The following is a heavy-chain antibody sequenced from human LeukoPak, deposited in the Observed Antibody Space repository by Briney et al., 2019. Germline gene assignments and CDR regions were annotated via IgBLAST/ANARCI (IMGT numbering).Heavy chain of an antibody. J-gene: IGHJ4*02. V-gene: IGHV3-43*01. CDR1: GFKFDDYT. Sequence: GGSLRLSCAASGFKFDDYTMHWVRQAPGKGLEWVSLIHCDGGSTYYADSVKGRFTISRDNSKNSLYLQMNSLRTEDTALYYCAKGIGGSYSIPDYWGQGTLVTVSS. CDR3: AKGIGGSYSIPDY. CDR2: IHCDGGST. D-gene: IGHD1-26*01.